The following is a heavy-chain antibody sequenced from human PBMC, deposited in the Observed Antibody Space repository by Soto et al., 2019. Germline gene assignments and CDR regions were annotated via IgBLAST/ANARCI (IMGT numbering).Heavy chain of an antibody. CDR2: ITGTGGNT. Sequence: GALRLSCAASGFPLSTYGMTWVRQAPWKGLEWVSAITGTGGNTYYVDSVKGRFTSSRDNSKNMLYLQVNSLRVEDTAVYYCARIRGYWYGLDVWGQGTTVTVSS. CDR1: GFPLSTYG. V-gene: IGHV3-23*01. CDR3: ARIRGYWYGLDV. J-gene: IGHJ6*02.